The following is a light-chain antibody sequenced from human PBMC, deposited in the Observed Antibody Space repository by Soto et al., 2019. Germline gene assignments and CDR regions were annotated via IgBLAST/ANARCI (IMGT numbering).Light chain of an antibody. CDR1: SSDVGGYNF. Sequence: QSALTQTASVSGSPGQSITMSCTGTSSDVGGYNFVSWYQQHPGKAPKLIVHEVANRLSGVSGRFSGSKSGNTASLTVSGLQAEDEADYYCSSNAGSNNLVFGGGTKLTVL. J-gene: IGLJ2*01. V-gene: IGLV2-8*01. CDR2: EVA. CDR3: SSNAGSNNLV.